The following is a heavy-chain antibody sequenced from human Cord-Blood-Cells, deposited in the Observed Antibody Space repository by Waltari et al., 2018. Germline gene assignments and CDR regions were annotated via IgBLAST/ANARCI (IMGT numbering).Heavy chain of an antibody. D-gene: IGHD2-2*01. CDR2: IYTSGST. CDR1: GGSIRSST. J-gene: IGHJ4*02. Sequence: QVQLQESGPGLVKPSETLSPTCPASGGSIRSSTWSWLRPPAGKGLEWIGRIYTSGSTNYNPSLKSRVTMSVDTSKNQFSLKLSSVTAADTAVYYCARLGYCSSTSCYSDYWGQGTLVTVSS. V-gene: IGHV4-4*07. CDR3: ARLGYCSSTSCYSDY.